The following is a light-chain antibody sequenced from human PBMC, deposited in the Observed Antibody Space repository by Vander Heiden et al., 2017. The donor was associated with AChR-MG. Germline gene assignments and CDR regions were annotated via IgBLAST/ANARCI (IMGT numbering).Light chain of an antibody. CDR1: QDISNY. Sequence: DIQMTQSPFSLSASVGDRVTITCQASQDISNYLNWYQQKPRKAPKLLIYDASNLETGVPSRFSGSGSGTDFTFTISSLQPEDIATYYCQQDDNLPQSFGGGTKVEIK. J-gene: IGKJ4*01. CDR3: QQDDNLPQS. V-gene: IGKV1-33*01. CDR2: DAS.